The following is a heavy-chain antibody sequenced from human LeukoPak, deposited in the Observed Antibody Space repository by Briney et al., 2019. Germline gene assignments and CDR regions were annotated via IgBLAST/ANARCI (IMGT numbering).Heavy chain of an antibody. J-gene: IGHJ4*02. Sequence: SGGSLRLSCAASGFTFRSYIMNWVRQAPGKGLEWVSYISNSGTIIYYADSVKGRFTISRDNAKNSLFLQMNSLRVEDTAVYYCARDGARDPGFDYWGQGTLVTVSS. V-gene: IGHV3-48*03. CDR2: ISNSGTII. CDR3: ARDGARDPGFDY. CDR1: GFTFRSYI.